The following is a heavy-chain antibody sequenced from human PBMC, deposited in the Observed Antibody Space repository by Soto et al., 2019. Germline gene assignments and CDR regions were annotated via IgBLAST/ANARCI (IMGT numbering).Heavy chain of an antibody. J-gene: IGHJ4*02. CDR1: GGTFSSYA. Sequence: SVKVSCKASGGTFSSYAISWVRQAPGQGLEWMGGIIPIFGTANYAQKFQGRVTITADESTSTAYMELSSLRSEDTAVYYCAGSSGYRYWYFDYWGQGTLVTVSS. D-gene: IGHD3-22*01. V-gene: IGHV1-69*13. CDR2: IIPIFGTA. CDR3: AGSSGYRYWYFDY.